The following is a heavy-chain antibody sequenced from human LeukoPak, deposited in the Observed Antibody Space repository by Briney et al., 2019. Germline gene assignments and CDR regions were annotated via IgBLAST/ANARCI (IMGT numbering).Heavy chain of an antibody. D-gene: IGHD3-10*01. CDR2: ISYDENNK. V-gene: IGHV3-30-3*01. J-gene: IGHJ3*02. Sequence: GRSLRLSCAASGFTFSSYAMHWVRQAPGKGLDWVAVISYDENNKYYADPVKGRFTSSRDNSKNTLYLQMNSLRAEDTAVYYCAREWSYYGSGSYYNGAFDMWGQGTMVTVSS. CDR3: AREWSYYGSGSYYNGAFDM. CDR1: GFTFSSYA.